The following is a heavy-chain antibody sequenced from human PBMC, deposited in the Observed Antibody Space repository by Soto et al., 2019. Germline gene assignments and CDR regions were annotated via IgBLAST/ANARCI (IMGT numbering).Heavy chain of an antibody. CDR2: INHSGST. V-gene: IGHV4-34*01. Sequence: QVQLQQWGAGLLKPSETLSLTCAVYGGSFSGYYWTWIRQPPGTGLEWIGEINHSGSTNYNPSLKSRVTLSVDTSKNQFSLKLTSVTAADTAVYYCASDKITGLFDYWGQGTLVTVSS. J-gene: IGHJ4*02. CDR1: GGSFSGYY. CDR3: ASDKITGLFDY. D-gene: IGHD2-8*02.